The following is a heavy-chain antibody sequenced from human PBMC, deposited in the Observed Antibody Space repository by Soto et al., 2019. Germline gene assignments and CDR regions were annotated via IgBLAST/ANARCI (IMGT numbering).Heavy chain of an antibody. CDR2: ISWNSGSI. V-gene: IGHV3-9*01. CDR1: GFTFDDYA. J-gene: IGHJ6*02. Sequence: GGSLRLSCAASGFTFDDYAMHWVRQAPGKGLEWVSGISWNSGSIGYADSVKGRFTISRDNAKNSLYLQMNSLRAEDTALYYCAKIRDYYYGMDVWGQGTTVTVSS. CDR3: AKIRDYYYGMDV.